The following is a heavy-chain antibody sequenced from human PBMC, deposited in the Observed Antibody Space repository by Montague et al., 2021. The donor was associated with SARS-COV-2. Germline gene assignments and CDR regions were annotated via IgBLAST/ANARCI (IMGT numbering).Heavy chain of an antibody. Sequence: SETLSLTCTVSGGSISSYYWSWIRQPPGKGLEWIGSIYFTRKTYYHPSLKSRVTISIDTSKNHFSLRLSSVTAADSAVFYCARWGLNNAFDIWGLGTMITISS. CDR1: GGSISSYY. J-gene: IGHJ3*02. D-gene: IGHD1/OR15-1a*01. V-gene: IGHV4-59*05. CDR3: ARWGLNNAFDI. CDR2: IYFTRKT.